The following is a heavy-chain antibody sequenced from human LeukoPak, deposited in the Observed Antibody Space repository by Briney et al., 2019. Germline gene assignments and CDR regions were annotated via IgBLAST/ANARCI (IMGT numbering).Heavy chain of an antibody. V-gene: IGHV3-30*03. Sequence: GGSLRLSCAASGSTFSSYGMHWVRQAPGKGLEWVAVISYDGSNKYYADSVKGRFTISRDNSKNTLYLQMNSLKTEDTAVYYCTTAHPYYYGSGSYWIEFNFDYWGQGTLVTVSS. CDR2: ISYDGSNK. D-gene: IGHD3-10*01. CDR3: TTAHPYYYGSGSYWIEFNFDY. CDR1: GSTFSSYG. J-gene: IGHJ4*02.